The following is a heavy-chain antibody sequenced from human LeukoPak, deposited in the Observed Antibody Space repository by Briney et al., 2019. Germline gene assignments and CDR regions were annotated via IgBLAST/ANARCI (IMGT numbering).Heavy chain of an antibody. J-gene: IGHJ3*02. D-gene: IGHD1-26*01. Sequence: ASVKVSCKASGYTFTSYDINWVRQATGQGLEWMGWMNPNSGNTGYAQKFQGRVTMTRNTSISTAYMELSSLRSEDTAVYYCARAIVGATISAFDIWGQGTMVTVSS. CDR2: MNPNSGNT. CDR3: ARAIVGATISAFDI. V-gene: IGHV1-8*01. CDR1: GYTFTSYD.